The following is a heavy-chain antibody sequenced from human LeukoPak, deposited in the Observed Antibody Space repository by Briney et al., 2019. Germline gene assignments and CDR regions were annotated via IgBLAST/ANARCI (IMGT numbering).Heavy chain of an antibody. Sequence: PSETLSLTCTVSGGSISSGGYYWSWIRQPPGKGLEWIGYIYHSGSTYYNPSLKSRVTISVDRSKNQFSLKLSSVTAADTAVYYCARGVVVVPAALTGSDAFDIWGQGTMVTVSS. D-gene: IGHD2-2*01. V-gene: IGHV4-30-2*01. CDR3: ARGVVVVPAALTGSDAFDI. CDR1: GGSISSGGYY. J-gene: IGHJ3*02. CDR2: IYHSGST.